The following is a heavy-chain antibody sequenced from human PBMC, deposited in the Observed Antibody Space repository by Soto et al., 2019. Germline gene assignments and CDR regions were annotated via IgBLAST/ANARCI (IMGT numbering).Heavy chain of an antibody. D-gene: IGHD6-13*01. CDR3: ARANVAAAGKDYYYYMDV. V-gene: IGHV3-74*01. CDR2: INSDGSST. Sequence: GESLKISCAASGFTFSSYWMHWVRQAPGKGLVWVSRINSDGSSTSYADSVKGRFTISRDNAKNTRYLQMNSLRAEDTAVYYCARANVAAAGKDYYYYMDVWGKGTTVTVSS. CDR1: GFTFSSYW. J-gene: IGHJ6*03.